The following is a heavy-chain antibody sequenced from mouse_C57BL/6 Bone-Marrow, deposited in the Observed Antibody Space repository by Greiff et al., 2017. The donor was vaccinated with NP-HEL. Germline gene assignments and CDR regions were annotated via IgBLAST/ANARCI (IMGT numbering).Heavy chain of an antibody. CDR2: IDPSDSYT. J-gene: IGHJ2*01. CDR1: GYTFTSYW. CDR3: ARWPFDY. V-gene: IGHV1-50*01. Sequence: VKLMESGAELVKPGASVKLSCKASGYTFTSYWMQWVKQRPGQGLEWIGEIDPSDSYTNYNQKFKGKATLTVDTSSSTAYMQLSSLTSEDSAVYYCARWPFDYWGQGTTLTVSS.